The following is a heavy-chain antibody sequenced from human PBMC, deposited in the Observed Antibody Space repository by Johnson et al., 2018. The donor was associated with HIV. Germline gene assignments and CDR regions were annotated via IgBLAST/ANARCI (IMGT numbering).Heavy chain of an antibody. CDR2: IGASGITT. V-gene: IGHV3-23*04. J-gene: IGHJ3*02. CDR1: GFTFSSYA. D-gene: IGHD6-19*01. Sequence: VQLVESGGGVVQPGGSLRLSCAASGFTFSSYAMSWVRQAPGKGLEWVSGIGASGITTYYADSVKGRFTISRDNSKNTLYLQMNSLRAEDTAIYYCARDGWGSRGWDDAFDIWGQGTMVTVSS. CDR3: ARDGWGSRGWDDAFDI.